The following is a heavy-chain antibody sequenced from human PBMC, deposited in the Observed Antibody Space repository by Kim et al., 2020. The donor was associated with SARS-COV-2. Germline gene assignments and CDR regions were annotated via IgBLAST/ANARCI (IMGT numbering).Heavy chain of an antibody. CDR2: IIPIFGRP. CDR3: ARGQRPELGEFFF. J-gene: IGHJ1*01. CDR1: GGTFNTYA. Sequence: SVKVSCKASGGTFNTYAISWVRQAPGQGLEWMGGIIPIFGRPDYAQNFQGRVTITADKSTNTCYMDLSSLRSDDTAVYYCARGQRPELGEFFFWGQGTLVTVSS. D-gene: IGHD3-16*01. V-gene: IGHV1-69*06.